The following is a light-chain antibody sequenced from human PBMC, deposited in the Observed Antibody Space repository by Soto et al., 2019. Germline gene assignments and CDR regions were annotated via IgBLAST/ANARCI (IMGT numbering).Light chain of an antibody. CDR2: DNS. Sequence: QSVLTQPPSLSGAPGQRVTISCTGSRSNIGAGYDVHWYQHLPGTAPKVLIFDNSNRPSGVPDRFSGSKSGTSASLAITGLQAEDESGYCCHCYDVSLRGPAFGGGTKLTVL. CDR1: RSNIGAGYD. V-gene: IGLV1-40*01. J-gene: IGLJ2*01. CDR3: HCYDVSLRGPA.